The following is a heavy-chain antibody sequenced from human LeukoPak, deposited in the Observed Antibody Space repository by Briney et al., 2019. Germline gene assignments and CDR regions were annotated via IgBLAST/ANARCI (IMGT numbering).Heavy chain of an antibody. CDR3: ARGDRLHAGGNGPDY. J-gene: IGHJ4*02. V-gene: IGHV4-39*01. CDR2: LHYSGST. CDR1: GGSIDSGSFY. Sequence: SETLSLTCIVSGGSIDSGSFYWAWIRQPPGEGLEWIGSLHYSGSTYYNPSLKIQVNISVDTSKNQFSLRLNSVAAADTAVYYCARGDRLHAGGNGPDYWGQGILVTVSS. D-gene: IGHD4-23*01.